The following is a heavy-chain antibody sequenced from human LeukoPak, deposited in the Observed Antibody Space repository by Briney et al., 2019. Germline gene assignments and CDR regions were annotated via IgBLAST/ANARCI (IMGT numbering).Heavy chain of an antibody. D-gene: IGHD1/OR15-1a*01. CDR3: ARDNWKNPVGDY. J-gene: IGHJ4*02. V-gene: IGHV1-18*01. Sequence: GASVKVSCKASGYTFTSYGISWVRQAPGQGLEWMGWISAYNGNTNYAQKLQGRVTMTTDTSTSTAYVELRSLRSDDTAVYYCARDNWKNPVGDYWGQGTLVTVSS. CDR1: GYTFTSYG. CDR2: ISAYNGNT.